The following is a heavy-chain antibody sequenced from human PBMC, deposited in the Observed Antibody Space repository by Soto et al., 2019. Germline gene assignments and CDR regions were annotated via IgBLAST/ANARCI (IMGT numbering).Heavy chain of an antibody. V-gene: IGHV3-23*01. J-gene: IGHJ6*02. CDR3: AKDGYSYWGGDCYSAHYYYYGMDV. CDR1: GFTFSSYA. CDR2: ISGSGGST. D-gene: IGHD2-21*02. Sequence: GGSLRLSCAASGFTFSSYAMSWVRQAPGKGLEWVSAISGSGGSTYYADSVKGRFTISRDNSKNTLYLQMNSLRAEDTAVYYCAKDGYSYWGGDCYSAHYYYYGMDVWGQGTTVTVSS.